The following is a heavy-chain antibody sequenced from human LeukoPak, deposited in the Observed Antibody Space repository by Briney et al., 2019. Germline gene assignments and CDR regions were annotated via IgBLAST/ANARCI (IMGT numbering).Heavy chain of an antibody. Sequence: GGSLRLSCGASGFTFGDYSMNWVRQAPGKGLEWVSYISSTSSTIYYADYVKGRFTISRDNAKNSLFLQMNSLRDEDTAVYYCARGYSYGYGPFDYWGQGTLVTVS. CDR2: ISSTSSTI. J-gene: IGHJ4*02. V-gene: IGHV3-48*02. CDR3: ARGYSYGYGPFDY. CDR1: GFTFGDYS. D-gene: IGHD5-18*01.